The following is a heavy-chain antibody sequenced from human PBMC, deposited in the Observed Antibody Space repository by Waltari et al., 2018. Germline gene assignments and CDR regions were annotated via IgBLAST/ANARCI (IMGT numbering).Heavy chain of an antibody. Sequence: EVHLVESGGGLIQPGGSLRVSCAASGFAVSSNYMTWVRQAPGKGLEWVSVIYSEGSKYYADSVKGRFTISRDKSKNTLYLQMNSLRAEDTAVYYCARVEYSSRWGAFDYWGQGTLGTVSS. CDR1: GFAVSSNY. V-gene: IGHV3-53*02. D-gene: IGHD6-6*01. CDR2: IYSEGSK. J-gene: IGHJ4*02. CDR3: ARVEYSSRWGAFDY.